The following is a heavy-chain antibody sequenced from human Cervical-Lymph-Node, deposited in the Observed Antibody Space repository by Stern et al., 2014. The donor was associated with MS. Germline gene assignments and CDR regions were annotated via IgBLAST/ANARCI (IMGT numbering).Heavy chain of an antibody. Sequence: QVQLVQSGPGLLKPSETLSLTCTVSGDSFSSYYLTWIRQPPGRTLEWIGYMYYSGSTDYNPSLKSRVTMSVDTSNKQFSLKLRSVTAADTAVYYCARKADWGDYFDYWGQGTLVTVSS. CDR2: MYYSGST. CDR1: GDSFSSYY. D-gene: IGHD7-27*01. J-gene: IGHJ4*02. CDR3: ARKADWGDYFDY. V-gene: IGHV4-59*08.